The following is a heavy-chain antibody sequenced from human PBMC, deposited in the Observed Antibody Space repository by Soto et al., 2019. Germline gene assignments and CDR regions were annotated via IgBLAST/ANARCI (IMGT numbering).Heavy chain of an antibody. Sequence: SVKVSCKASGGTFSSYAISWVRQAPGQGLEWMGGIIPIFGTANYAQKFQGRVTITADESTSTAYMELSSLRSEDTAVYYCARSPLGYCSGGSCDNWFDPWGQGTLVTVSS. CDR1: GGTFSSYA. J-gene: IGHJ5*02. CDR3: ARSPLGYCSGGSCDNWFDP. CDR2: IIPIFGTA. D-gene: IGHD2-15*01. V-gene: IGHV1-69*13.